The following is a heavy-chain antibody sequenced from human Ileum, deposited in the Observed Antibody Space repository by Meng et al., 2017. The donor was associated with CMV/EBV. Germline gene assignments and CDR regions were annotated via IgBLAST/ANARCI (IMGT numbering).Heavy chain of an antibody. CDR2: ISAYNGNT. V-gene: IGHV1-18*01. CDR3: ARDRPWDTVTIAAFYYYYGMDV. J-gene: IGHJ6*02. D-gene: IGHD4-17*01. Sequence: ASVKVSCKASGYTFTSYGISWVRQAPGQGLEWMGWISAYNGNTNYAQKLQGRVTMTTDTSTSTAYMELRSLRSDDTAMYYCARDRPWDTVTIAAFYYYYGMDVWGQGTTVTVSS. CDR1: GYTFTSYG.